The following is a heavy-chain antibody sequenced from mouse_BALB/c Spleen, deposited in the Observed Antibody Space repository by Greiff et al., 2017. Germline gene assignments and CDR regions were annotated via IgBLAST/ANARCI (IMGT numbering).Heavy chain of an antibody. J-gene: IGHJ4*01. CDR1: GYTFTSYT. Sequence: QVQLQQSAAELARPGASVKMSCKASGYTFTSYTMHWVKQRPGQGLEWIGYINPSSGYTEYNQKFKDKITLTADKSSSTAYMQLSSLTSEDSAVYYCASYGSSKYYYAMDYWGQGTSVTVSS. V-gene: IGHV1-4*02. CDR2: INPSSGYT. D-gene: IGHD1-1*01. CDR3: ASYGSSKYYYAMDY.